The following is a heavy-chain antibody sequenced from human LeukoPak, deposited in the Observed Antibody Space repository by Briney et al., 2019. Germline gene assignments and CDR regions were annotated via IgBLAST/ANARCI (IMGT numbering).Heavy chain of an antibody. V-gene: IGHV3-21*01. Sequence: TGGSLRLSCAASGFTFSSYGMSWVRQAPGKGLEWVSSISSSSIYIYYADSLKGRFTISRDNAKNSLYLQMNSLRAEDTAVYYCARGRDGYNLVDAFDIWGQGIMVTVSS. CDR2: ISSSSIYI. CDR3: ARGRDGYNLVDAFDI. D-gene: IGHD5-24*01. CDR1: GFTFSSYG. J-gene: IGHJ3*02.